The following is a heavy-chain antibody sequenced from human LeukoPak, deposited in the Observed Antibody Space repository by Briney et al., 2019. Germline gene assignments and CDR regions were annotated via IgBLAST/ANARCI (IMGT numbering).Heavy chain of an antibody. Sequence: GGSLRLSCAASGFTFGLYAINWVRQAPGKGLEWISYIGPSGSNIYYADSVKGRFTISRDNVKDSLYLQMTSLRAEDTAVYYCAKDPTHFRVWDDYDNTRLNYWGQGTLVTVSS. CDR3: AKDPTHFRVWDDYDNTRLNY. CDR2: IGPSGSNI. J-gene: IGHJ4*02. V-gene: IGHV3-48*01. D-gene: IGHD3-22*01. CDR1: GFTFGLYA.